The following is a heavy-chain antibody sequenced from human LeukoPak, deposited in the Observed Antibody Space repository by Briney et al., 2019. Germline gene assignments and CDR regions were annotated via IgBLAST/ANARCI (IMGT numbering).Heavy chain of an antibody. J-gene: IGHJ6*02. Sequence: GGSLRLTCAASRFTFSSYSMNWVRQAPGKGLEWISSISSSSSYIYYADSVKGRFTISRDNAKNSLYLQMNSLRAEDTAVYYRARAETTVTTSYFYGMDVWGQGTTVTVSS. CDR3: ARAETTVTTSYFYGMDV. CDR1: RFTFSSYS. V-gene: IGHV3-21*01. CDR2: ISSSSSYI. D-gene: IGHD4-17*01.